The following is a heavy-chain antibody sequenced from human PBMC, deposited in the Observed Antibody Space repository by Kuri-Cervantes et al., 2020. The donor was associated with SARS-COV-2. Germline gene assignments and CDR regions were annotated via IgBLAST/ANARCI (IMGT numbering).Heavy chain of an antibody. J-gene: IGHJ6*02. Sequence: SETLSLTCTVSGGSVSSGSYYWSWIRQPPGKGLEWIGYIYYSGSTNYNPSLKSRVTISVDTSKNQFSLRVSSVTTADTAVYYCSRASYGMDVWGQETTVTVSS. CDR3: SRASYGMDV. V-gene: IGHV4-61*01. CDR2: IYYSGST. CDR1: GGSVSSGSYY.